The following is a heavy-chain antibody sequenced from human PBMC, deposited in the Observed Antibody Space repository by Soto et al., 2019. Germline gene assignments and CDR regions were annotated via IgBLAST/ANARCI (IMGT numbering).Heavy chain of an antibody. V-gene: IGHV4-39*01. CDR2: IYYSGST. D-gene: IGHD3-3*01. CDR1: GGSISSSIYY. CDR3: SIHERGRFLEPTRKALRFYP. Sequence: QLQLQESGPGLVKPSETLSLTCPVSGGSISSSIYYWVWIRQPHGKGPEWIVSIYYSGSTYYNPSLQGRAIMAVDTSKNQFSLELSSVTAADTAVYYCSIHERGRFLEPTRKALRFYPCGQGPMVTVS. J-gene: IGHJ5*02.